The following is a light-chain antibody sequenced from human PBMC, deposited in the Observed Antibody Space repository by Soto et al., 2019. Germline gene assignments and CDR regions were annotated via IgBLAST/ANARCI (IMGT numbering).Light chain of an antibody. Sequence: DVQMTQSPSSLSASVGDKVTITCRASQSIRSYLNWYQQKLGRAPKLLIYAASRLQSGVPSRFSGSASGTDFTLTISSLQPEDFATYYCQQSYSAPHTFGQGTKVDSK. CDR3: QQSYSAPHT. J-gene: IGKJ2*01. CDR1: QSIRSY. V-gene: IGKV1-39*01. CDR2: AAS.